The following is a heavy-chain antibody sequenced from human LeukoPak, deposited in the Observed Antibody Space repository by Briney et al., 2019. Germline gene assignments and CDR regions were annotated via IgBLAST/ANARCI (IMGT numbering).Heavy chain of an antibody. CDR2: ISSSSSTTI. CDR1: GFTFSTYN. J-gene: IGHJ4*02. D-gene: IGHD5-18*01. V-gene: IGHV3-48*02. Sequence: GGSLRLSCAASGFTFSTYNMNWVRQAPGKGLEWVSYISSSSSTTIYYADSVKGRFTISRDNAKNSLYLQMNSLRDEDTAVYYCASWEDTARIDYWGQGTLVTVSS. CDR3: ASWEDTARIDY.